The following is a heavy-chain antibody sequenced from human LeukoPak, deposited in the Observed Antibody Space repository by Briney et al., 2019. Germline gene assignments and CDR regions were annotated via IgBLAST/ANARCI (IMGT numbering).Heavy chain of an antibody. Sequence: GRSLRLSCAASGFTFRNYYMHWVRQAPGKGLEWVAVISLDGNNEYYADSVKGRFSLSRDNSMNTLYLQLNSLRTEDTAMYYCARNLSGHWTYDYWGQGTLVTVSS. V-gene: IGHV3-30-3*01. CDR3: ARNLSGHWTYDY. D-gene: IGHD1-1*01. CDR2: ISLDGNNE. J-gene: IGHJ4*01. CDR1: GFTFRNYY.